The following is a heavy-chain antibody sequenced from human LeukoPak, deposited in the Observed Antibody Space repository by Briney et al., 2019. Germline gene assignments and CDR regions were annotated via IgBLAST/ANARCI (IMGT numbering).Heavy chain of an antibody. CDR2: ISYDGSNK. CDR3: AKDGAPYGGNVHVDY. D-gene: IGHD4-23*01. CDR1: GFTFSSYG. Sequence: GGSLRLSCVASGFTFSSYGMHWVRQAPGKGLEWVAVISYDGSNKYYADSVKGRFTISRDNSKNTLYLQMNSLRAEDTAVYYCAKDGAPYGGNVHVDYWGQGTLVTVSS. V-gene: IGHV3-30*18. J-gene: IGHJ4*02.